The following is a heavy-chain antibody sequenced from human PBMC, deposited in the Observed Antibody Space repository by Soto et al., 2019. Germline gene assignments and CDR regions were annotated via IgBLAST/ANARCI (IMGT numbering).Heavy chain of an antibody. CDR1: GGSVSSGTHY. D-gene: IGHD3-10*01. J-gene: IGHJ6*02. CDR2: IYYTGTT. V-gene: IGHV4-61*01. CDR3: AIEPDEYGVPAGLIDV. Sequence: SETLSLTCSVSGGSVSSGTHYWSWIRQPPGKGLEWIGYIYYTGTTKYNPSLKSRTTILVDTSKNQFSLKMSSVTAADTALYYCAIEPDEYGVPAGLIDVWGQGTTVPVSS.